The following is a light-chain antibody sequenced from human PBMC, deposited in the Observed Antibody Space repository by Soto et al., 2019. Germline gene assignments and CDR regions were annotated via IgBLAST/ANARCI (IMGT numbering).Light chain of an antibody. CDR2: DAS. J-gene: IGKJ1*01. Sequence: DIQMTQSPSTLSASVGDRVTITCRASQSISSWLAWYQQKPGKAPKLLIYDASSLESGVPSRFSGGGSGTDFTLTISSLQPEDVATYYCQKYDSAPTFGQGTKVDIK. CDR1: QSISSW. V-gene: IGKV1-5*01. CDR3: QKYDSAPT.